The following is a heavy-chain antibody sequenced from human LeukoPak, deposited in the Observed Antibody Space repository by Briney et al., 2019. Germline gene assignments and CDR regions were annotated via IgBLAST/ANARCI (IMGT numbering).Heavy chain of an antibody. V-gene: IGHV3-23*01. Sequence: GGSLRLSCAASGFTLSSYAMSWARQAPGKGLEWVSDISGSGGSTYYADSVKGRFTISRDNSKNTLFLQMNSLRADDTAVYYCAKVSGNSYYYFDYWGQGSLVTASS. J-gene: IGHJ4*02. CDR2: ISGSGGST. CDR3: AKVSGNSYYYFDY. D-gene: IGHD3-22*01. CDR1: GFTLSSYA.